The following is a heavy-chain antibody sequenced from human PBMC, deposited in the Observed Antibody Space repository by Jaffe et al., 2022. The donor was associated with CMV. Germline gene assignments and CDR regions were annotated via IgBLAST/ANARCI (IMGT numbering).Heavy chain of an antibody. CDR2: VNPNSGAS. J-gene: IGHJ4*02. CDR3: ARVLPLSTMGMTSVTPFDF. V-gene: IGHV1-2*02. D-gene: IGHD4-17*01. CDR1: GYSFTGYY. Sequence: QVQLVQSGAEVKKPGASVKVSCQASGYSFTGYYIHWVRQAPGQGLEWMGWVNPNSGASKYAQKFQGRVTMTRDRSISTAYMELTSLKSDDTAVYFCARVLPLSTMGMTSVTPFDFWGPGTLVTVSA.